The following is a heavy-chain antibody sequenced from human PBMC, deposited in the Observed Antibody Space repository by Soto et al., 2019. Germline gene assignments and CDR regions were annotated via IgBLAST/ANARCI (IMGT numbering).Heavy chain of an antibody. D-gene: IGHD6-6*01. Sequence: PSETLSLTCTVSGGSISSYYWSWIRQPPGKGLEWIGYIYYSGSTNYNPSLKSRVTISVDTSKNQFSLKLSSVTAADTAVYYCARVGAARHLYFDYWGQGTLVTVSS. V-gene: IGHV4-59*08. CDR2: IYYSGST. J-gene: IGHJ4*02. CDR1: GGSISSYY. CDR3: ARVGAARHLYFDY.